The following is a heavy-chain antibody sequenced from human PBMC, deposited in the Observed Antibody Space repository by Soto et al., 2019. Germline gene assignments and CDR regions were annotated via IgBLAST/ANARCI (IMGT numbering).Heavy chain of an antibody. CDR3: ARDKRGYSFGLDY. D-gene: IGHD5-18*01. V-gene: IGHV4-4*07. CDR2: IYISGST. J-gene: IGHJ4*02. Sequence: KTSETLSLTCTVSGDSIGTYYWSWIRQPAGKGLEWIGRIYISGSTNYNPSLKSRVTMSVDTSKNQFSLRLSSVTAADTAMYYCARDKRGYSFGLDYWGQGALVTVSS. CDR1: GDSIGTYY.